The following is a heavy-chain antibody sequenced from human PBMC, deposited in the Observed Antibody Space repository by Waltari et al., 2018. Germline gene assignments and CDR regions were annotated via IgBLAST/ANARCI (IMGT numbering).Heavy chain of an antibody. J-gene: IGHJ6*02. CDR1: GGSISSSNW. CDR3: ARGTVTTSYYYYGMDV. V-gene: IGHV4-4*02. Sequence: QVQLQESGPGLVKPSGTLSLTCAVSGGSISSSNWWSWVRQPPGKGLEWIGEIYHSGSTHYNPSLKSRVTISVDKFKHQFSLKLSSVTAADTAVYYCARGTVTTSYYYYGMDVWGQGTTVTVSS. CDR2: IYHSGST. D-gene: IGHD4-17*01.